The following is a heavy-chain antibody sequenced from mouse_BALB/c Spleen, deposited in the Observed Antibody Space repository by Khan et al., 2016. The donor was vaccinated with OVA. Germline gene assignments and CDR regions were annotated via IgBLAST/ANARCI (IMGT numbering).Heavy chain of an antibody. J-gene: IGHJ3*01. CDR2: INPNNGGT. Sequence: QVQLKQSGAELVKPGASVRLSCKSSGYTFTSFYLYWVKQRPGQGLKWIGDINPNNGGTNFNEKFKSKATLTVDKSSSTAYMQLSSLTSEDSAVYYCTRSGYGGFAYWGQGTLVTVSA. CDR3: TRSGYGGFAY. V-gene: IGHV1S81*02. D-gene: IGHD1-1*02. CDR1: GYTFTSFY.